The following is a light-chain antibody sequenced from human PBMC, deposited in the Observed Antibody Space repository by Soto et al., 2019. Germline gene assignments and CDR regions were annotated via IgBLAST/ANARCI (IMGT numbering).Light chain of an antibody. CDR3: HQYGSSQT. Sequence: EIVLTQSPGTLSLSPGERATLSCRASQSVSSSYLAWYQQKLGQAPRLLIYGASSRATGIPDRFSGSGSGTDFTLTISRLEPEDFAVYYCHQYGSSQTFGQGTKVDIK. V-gene: IGKV3-20*01. CDR2: GAS. J-gene: IGKJ1*01. CDR1: QSVSSSY.